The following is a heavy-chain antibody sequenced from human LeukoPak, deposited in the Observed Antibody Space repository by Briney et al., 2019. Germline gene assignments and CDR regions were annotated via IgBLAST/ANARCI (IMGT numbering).Heavy chain of an antibody. J-gene: IGHJ4*02. CDR2: ISYDGSNK. D-gene: IGHD2-15*01. Sequence: GGSLRLSGAASGFTFSSYGMHWVRQAPGTGLEWVAVISYDGSNKYYADSVKGRFTISRDNSKNTLYLQMNSLRAEDTAVYYCAKDQGVVVMGYWGQGTLVTVSS. CDR3: AKDQGVVVMGY. CDR1: GFTFSSYG. V-gene: IGHV3-30*18.